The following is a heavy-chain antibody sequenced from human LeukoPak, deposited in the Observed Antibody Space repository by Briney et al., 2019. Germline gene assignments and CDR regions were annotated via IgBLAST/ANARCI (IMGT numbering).Heavy chain of an antibody. CDR3: ASSAGLRGAFDI. D-gene: IGHD3-10*01. J-gene: IGHJ3*02. CDR2: INHSGST. CDR1: GGSFSGYY. Sequence: PSETLSLTCAVYGGSFSGYYWSWICQPPGMGLEWIGEINHSGSTNYNPSLKSRVTISVDMSKNQFSLKLSSVTAADTAVYYCASSAGLRGAFDIWGQGTMVTVSS. V-gene: IGHV4-34*01.